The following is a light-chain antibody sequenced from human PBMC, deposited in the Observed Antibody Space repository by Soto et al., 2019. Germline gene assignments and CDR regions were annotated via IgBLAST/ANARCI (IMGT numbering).Light chain of an antibody. J-gene: IGKJ4*01. V-gene: IGKV3-11*01. CDR2: DAC. CDR3: QQRSNWPRLT. Sequence: EIVLTQSPATLSLSPGERATLSCRASQSISYYLAWYQQKSGQAPSLLIYDACNRATGVPARFSGSGSGTDFTLTISSLEPGDFAVYYCQQRSNWPRLTFGGGTKVDI. CDR1: QSISYY.